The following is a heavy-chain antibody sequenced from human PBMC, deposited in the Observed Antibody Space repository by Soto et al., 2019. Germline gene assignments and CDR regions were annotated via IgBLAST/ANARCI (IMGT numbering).Heavy chain of an antibody. V-gene: IGHV3-30*18. J-gene: IGHJ6*02. CDR1: GFTFRSFG. D-gene: IGHD6-13*01. CDR2: VSYDGNHK. CDR3: AKDVGQQLVFNYGMDV. Sequence: QVQLVESGGGVIQPGTSLSLSCGSSGFTFRSFGMYWVRQAPGKGLEWVAVVSYDGNHKYYADSVKGRVTVSRDNSKNMLYLQMNSLRGEDTAVYYCAKDVGQQLVFNYGMDVWGQGTTVTVSS.